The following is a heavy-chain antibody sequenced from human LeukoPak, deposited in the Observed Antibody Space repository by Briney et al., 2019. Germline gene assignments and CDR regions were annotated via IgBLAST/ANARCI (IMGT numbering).Heavy chain of an antibody. D-gene: IGHD3-22*01. J-gene: IGHJ5*02. CDR3: ARESVYYYGPFDP. V-gene: IGHV4-61*02. Sequence: PSETLSLTCTVSGDSISGNFYFWSWIRQTAGKGLEWIGRIYASGAASYNPSLKSRVTISVDTSKNQYFLKLKSVTAADTAVYYCARESVYYYGPFDPWGQGTRVTVSS. CDR2: IYASGAA. CDR1: GDSISGNFYF.